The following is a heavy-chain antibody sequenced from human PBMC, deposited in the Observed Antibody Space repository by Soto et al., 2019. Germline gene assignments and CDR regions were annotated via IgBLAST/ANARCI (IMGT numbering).Heavy chain of an antibody. CDR1: GFTFSSYS. CDR2: ISSSSSTI. Sequence: GGSLRLSCAASGFTFSSYSMNCVRQAPGKGLEWVSYISSSSSTIYYADSVKGRFTISRDNAKNSLYLQMNSLRAEDTAVYYCARALIAVVVVPAASDPWGQGTLVTVSS. J-gene: IGHJ5*02. CDR3: ARALIAVVVVPAASDP. D-gene: IGHD2-2*01. V-gene: IGHV3-48*04.